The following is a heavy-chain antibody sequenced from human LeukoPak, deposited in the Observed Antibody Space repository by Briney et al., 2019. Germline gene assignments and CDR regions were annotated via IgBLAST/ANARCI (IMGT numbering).Heavy chain of an antibody. D-gene: IGHD2-15*01. Sequence: PGGSLRLSCAASGFTFSNYWMSWVRQAPGKGLEWVANINQDGSEKYYVDSVKGRFTISRDNAKNSLYLQMNSLRAEDTAVYYCAKYCSGGTCYYSMDVWGKGTTVTVSS. CDR2: INQDGSEK. CDR3: AKYCSGGTCYYSMDV. V-gene: IGHV3-7*01. J-gene: IGHJ6*04. CDR1: GFTFSNYW.